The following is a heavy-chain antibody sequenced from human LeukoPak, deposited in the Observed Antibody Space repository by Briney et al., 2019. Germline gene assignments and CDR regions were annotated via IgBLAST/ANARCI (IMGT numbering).Heavy chain of an antibody. Sequence: PSETLSLTCTVSGYSISSTYYWGWIRQPPGKGLEWVGSVFHSGNTYYNPSLKSRVTISVDTSKNQFSLKLSSVTAADTAVYYCARRGLRFGPNWFDPWGQGTLVTVSS. CDR3: ARRGLRFGPNWFDP. J-gene: IGHJ5*02. V-gene: IGHV4-38-2*02. CDR2: VFHSGNT. CDR1: GYSISSTYY. D-gene: IGHD3-3*01.